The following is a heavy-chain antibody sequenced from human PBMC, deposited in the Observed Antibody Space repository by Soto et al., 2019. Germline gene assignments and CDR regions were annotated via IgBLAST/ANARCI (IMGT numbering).Heavy chain of an antibody. CDR3: AGYTGDYVDY. J-gene: IGHJ4*02. CDR1: GGSISSYY. D-gene: IGHD4-17*01. V-gene: IGHV4-59*01. CDR2: IYYSGST. Sequence: PSETLSLTCTVSGGSISSYYWSWIRRPPGKGLEWIGYIYYSGSTNYNPSLKSRVTISVDTSKNQFSLKLSSVTAADTAVYYCAGYTGDYVDYWGQGTLVTVSS.